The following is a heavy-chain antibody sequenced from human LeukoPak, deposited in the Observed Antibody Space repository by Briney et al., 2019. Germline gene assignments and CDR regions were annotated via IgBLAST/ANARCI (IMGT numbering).Heavy chain of an antibody. Sequence: GASVKVSCKASGYTVSSYYMHWVRQAPRQGLEWMGIINPSGGYTTYAQKFQGRVTMTRNTSTSTVYMELSSLRSEVTAVYYCARLLPGADVRGYSGYEHGGDYWGQGTLVTVSS. J-gene: IGHJ4*02. CDR2: INPSGGYT. V-gene: IGHV1-46*01. CDR3: ARLLPGADVRGYSGYEHGGDY. D-gene: IGHD5-12*01. CDR1: GYTVSSYY.